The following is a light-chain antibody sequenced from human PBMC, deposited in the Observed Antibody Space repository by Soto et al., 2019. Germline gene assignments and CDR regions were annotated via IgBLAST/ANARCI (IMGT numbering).Light chain of an antibody. CDR3: TSYASGSSHVV. V-gene: IGLV2-14*01. CDR1: SSDVGGYNY. Sequence: QSALTQPASVSGSPGQSITISCTGTSSDVGGYNYVSWYQQHPGKAPKLMIYDVNNRPSGVSNRFSGSKSGNTASLTISGLRAEDEADYYCTSYASGSSHVVFGGGTKLTVL. CDR2: DVN. J-gene: IGLJ2*01.